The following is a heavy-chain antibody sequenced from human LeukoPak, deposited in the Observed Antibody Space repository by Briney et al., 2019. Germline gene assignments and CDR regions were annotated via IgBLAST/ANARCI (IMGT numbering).Heavy chain of an antibody. CDR2: ISADGDGT. J-gene: IGHJ4*02. V-gene: IGHV3-43*02. CDR3: AKDRIDLGYCSRTSCYGGGNFDY. CDR1: RFTFDDYA. Sequence: GGSLRLSCAASRFTFDDYAMHWVRQAPGKGLEWVSFISADGDGTYYADSVRGRFTISRDNSKSSLYLQMNSLRSDDTPLYYCAKDRIDLGYCSRTSCYGGGNFDYWGQGTLVTVSS. D-gene: IGHD2-2*01.